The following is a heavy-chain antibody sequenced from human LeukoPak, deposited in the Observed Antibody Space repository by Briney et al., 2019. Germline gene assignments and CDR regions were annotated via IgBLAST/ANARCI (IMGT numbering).Heavy chain of an antibody. CDR3: ARDPPNGALDI. CDR1: GFSFSGSW. Sequence: PGGSLRLSCTASGFSFSGSWMSWVRQLPGKGLEWLADMNPDGSTIVYVDSVKGRFTISRNNAKNSVYLQMDGLRAEDTAVYYCARDPPNGALDIWGQGTLVTVSS. J-gene: IGHJ3*02. V-gene: IGHV3-7*01. CDR2: MNPDGSTI.